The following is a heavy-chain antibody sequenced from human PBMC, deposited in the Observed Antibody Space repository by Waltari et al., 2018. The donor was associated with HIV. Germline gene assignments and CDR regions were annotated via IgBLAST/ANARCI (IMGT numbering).Heavy chain of an antibody. J-gene: IGHJ4*02. Sequence: EVQLLDSGGGLVQPGGSLSLSCAASGFSFSSSAMSWVRQAPGKGLEWVSVISGSGDSTFYADSVKGRFTISRDDSKNTLYLQMNSLSAEDTAVYYCAKASSASCYASLHYWGQGTLVTVSS. CDR3: AKASSASCYASLHY. CDR1: GFSFSSSA. V-gene: IGHV3-23*01. CDR2: ISGSGDST. D-gene: IGHD2-2*01.